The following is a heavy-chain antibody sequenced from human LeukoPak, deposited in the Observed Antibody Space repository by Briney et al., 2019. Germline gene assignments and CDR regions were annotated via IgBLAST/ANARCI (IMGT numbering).Heavy chain of an antibody. D-gene: IGHD3-22*01. V-gene: IGHV1-69*04. Sequence: SVKVSCKASGGTFSSYAISWVRQAPGQGLERMGRIIPIFGIANYAQKFQGRVTITADKSTSTAYMELSSLRSEDTAVYYCARVDDSSGGDAFDIWGQGTMVTVSS. CDR3: ARVDDSSGGDAFDI. CDR1: GGTFSSYA. CDR2: IIPIFGIA. J-gene: IGHJ3*02.